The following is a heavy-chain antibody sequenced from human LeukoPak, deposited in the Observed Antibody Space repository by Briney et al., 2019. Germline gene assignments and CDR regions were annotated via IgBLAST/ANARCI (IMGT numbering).Heavy chain of an antibody. V-gene: IGHV4-34*01. CDR1: GGSFSGYY. J-gene: IGHJ4*02. D-gene: IGHD5-18*01. CDR2: INHSGST. CDR3: ARPLGYSYGNKSFGY. Sequence: PSETLSLTCAVYGGSFSGYYWSWIRQPPGKGLEWIGEINHSGSTNYNPSLKSRVTISVDTSKNQFSLKLSSVTAADTAVYYCARPLGYSYGNKSFGYWGQGTLVTVSS.